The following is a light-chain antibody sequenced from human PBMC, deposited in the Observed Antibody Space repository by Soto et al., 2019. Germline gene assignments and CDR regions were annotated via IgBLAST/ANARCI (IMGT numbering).Light chain of an antibody. J-gene: IGKJ1*01. CDR1: QRLLHSNGYNY. CDR2: LGS. Sequence: DMVRAVSGLSVPVTPGQLASISCRSSQRLLHSNGYNYLDWYLQKPGQSPQLLIYLGSNRASGVPDRFSGSGSGTDFTLKLSRVEAEDVGVYYCMQALQTPRTLGQGTKVDIK. CDR3: MQALQTPRT. V-gene: IGKV2-28*01.